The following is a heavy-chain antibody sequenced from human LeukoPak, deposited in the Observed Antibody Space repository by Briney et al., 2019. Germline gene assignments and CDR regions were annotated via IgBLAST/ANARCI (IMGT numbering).Heavy chain of an antibody. CDR1: GYTFTSYY. J-gene: IGHJ5*02. D-gene: IGHD3-3*01. Sequence: ASVKISCKASGYTFTSYYMHWVRQAPGQGLEWMGIINPSGGSTSYAQKFQGRVTMTRDTSTSTVYMELSSLRSEDTAVYYCARDAITIFGVVINENWFDPWGQGTLVTVSS. CDR3: ARDAITIFGVVINENWFDP. CDR2: INPSGGST. V-gene: IGHV1-46*01.